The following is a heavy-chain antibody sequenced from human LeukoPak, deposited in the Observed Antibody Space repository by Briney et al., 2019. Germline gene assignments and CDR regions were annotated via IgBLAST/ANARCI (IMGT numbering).Heavy chain of an antibody. V-gene: IGHV1-69*01. CDR1: GGTFSSYA. D-gene: IGHD2-2*01. CDR2: IIPIFGTA. Sequence: GSSVKVSCKASGGTFSSYAISWVRQAPGQGLEWMGGIIPIFGTANYAQKFQGRVTITADESTSTAYTELSSLRSEDTAVYYCARTVVVVPAATYYYYYYMDVWGKGTTVTVSS. J-gene: IGHJ6*03. CDR3: ARTVVVVPAATYYYYYYMDV.